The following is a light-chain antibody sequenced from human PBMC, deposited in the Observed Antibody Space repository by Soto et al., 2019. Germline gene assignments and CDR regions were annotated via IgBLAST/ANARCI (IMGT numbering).Light chain of an antibody. CDR3: QHYPSAPLST. J-gene: IGKJ2*01. CDR1: QSVGSY. V-gene: IGKV3-20*01. Sequence: EIVLTQSPGTLSLSPGERATLSCRASQSVGSYLAWYQQNPGQAPRLLICDASSRATGIPDRFRGSGSGTDFTLPISRLGSKDFAEYYCQHYPSAPLSTFGQGTNLEIK. CDR2: DAS.